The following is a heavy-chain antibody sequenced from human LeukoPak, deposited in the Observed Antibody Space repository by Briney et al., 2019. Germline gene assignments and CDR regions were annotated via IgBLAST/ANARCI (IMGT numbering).Heavy chain of an antibody. CDR2: ISGTGSYK. D-gene: IGHD3-10*01. CDR1: GFTFSRYS. V-gene: IGHV3-21*01. J-gene: IGHJ4*02. Sequence: PGGSLRLSCAASGFTFSRYSMNWVRQAPGKGLEWVSSISGTGSYKYYADSVKGRFTISRDNAKNSLYLQMNSLRAEDTAVYYCARDLLYNNSPGLEYWGQGTLVTVSS. CDR3: ARDLLYNNSPGLEY.